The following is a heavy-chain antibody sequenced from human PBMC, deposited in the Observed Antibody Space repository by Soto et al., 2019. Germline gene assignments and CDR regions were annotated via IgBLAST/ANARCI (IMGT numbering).Heavy chain of an antibody. CDR3: VRTSHYGSGTWNFDF. D-gene: IGHD3-10*01. CDR1: GFTFSDPY. V-gene: IGHV3-72*01. CDR2: IRNRPNSYTT. J-gene: IGHJ4*02. Sequence: GGALRLFCSATGFTFSDPYMEWVPQAPGKGLEWVGRIRNRPNSYTTQYAASVKGRFAVLRDDSENLVYLQMNDLKTEDTAVYYCVRTSHYGSGTWNFDFWGQGTVVTVSS.